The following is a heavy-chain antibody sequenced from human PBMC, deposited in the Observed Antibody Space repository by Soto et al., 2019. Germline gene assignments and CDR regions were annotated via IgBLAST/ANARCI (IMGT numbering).Heavy chain of an antibody. V-gene: IGHV1-2*04. Sequence: QVQLVQSGAEVKKPGASVKVSCKASGYTFTGYYMHWVRQAPGQGLEWMGWINPNSGGTNYAQKFQGWVTMTRDTXXSTAYMELSRLRSDDTAVYYCARTPNAGGGYGMDVWGQGTTVTVSS. CDR3: ARTPNAGGGYGMDV. CDR1: GYTFTGYY. D-gene: IGHD3-10*01. CDR2: INPNSGGT. J-gene: IGHJ6*02.